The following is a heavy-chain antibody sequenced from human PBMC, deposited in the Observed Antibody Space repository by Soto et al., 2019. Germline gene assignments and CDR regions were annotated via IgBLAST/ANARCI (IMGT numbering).Heavy chain of an antibody. Sequence: EVQLLESGGGLVQPGGSLRLSCAASGFTFSSYAMSWVRQAPGKGLEWVSSISTSGGSTYYAESVKGRFTISRDNSNNALYLQMTSLRAEDTTVYYCSLSDRYYGMDVWGLGTTVTVSS. CDR1: GFTFSSYA. CDR3: SLSDRYYGMDV. CDR2: ISTSGGST. J-gene: IGHJ6*02. V-gene: IGHV3-23*01.